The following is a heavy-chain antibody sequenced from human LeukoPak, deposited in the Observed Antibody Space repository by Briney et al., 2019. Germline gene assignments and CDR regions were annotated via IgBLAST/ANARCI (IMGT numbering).Heavy chain of an antibody. Sequence: SETLSLTCTASGGSIISYYWSWIRQPPGKGLEWIGYIYYSGSTNYNPSLKSRVTISVDTSMNQFSLKLSSVTAADTAVYYCARGGGISHYYYYMDVWGKGTTVTISS. J-gene: IGHJ6*03. V-gene: IGHV4-59*01. D-gene: IGHD6-13*01. CDR1: GGSIISYY. CDR2: IYYSGST. CDR3: ARGGGISHYYYYMDV.